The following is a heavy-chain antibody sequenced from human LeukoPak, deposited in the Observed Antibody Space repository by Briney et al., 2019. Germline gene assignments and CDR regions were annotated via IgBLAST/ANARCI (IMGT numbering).Heavy chain of an antibody. D-gene: IGHD3-10*01. CDR2: ISYDGSNK. CDR3: TTDDSPYGSGSYYNVPVDY. V-gene: IGHV3-30-3*01. Sequence: GGSLRLSCAASGFTLSSYAMHWVRQAPGKGLEWVAVISYDGSNKYYADSVKGRFTISRDNSKNTLYLQMNSLKTEDTAVYYCTTDDSPYGSGSYYNVPVDYWGQGTLVTVSS. CDR1: GFTLSSYA. J-gene: IGHJ4*02.